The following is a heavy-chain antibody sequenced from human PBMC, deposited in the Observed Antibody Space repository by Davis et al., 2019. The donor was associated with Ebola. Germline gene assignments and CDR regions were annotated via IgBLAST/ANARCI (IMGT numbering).Heavy chain of an antibody. D-gene: IGHD4-17*01. CDR2: IWYDGSNK. CDR3: ARDKDTVTYPYYYYGMDV. V-gene: IGHV3-33*08. J-gene: IGHJ6*04. CDR1: GISFSNYG. Sequence: GESLKISCAASGISFSNYGMFWVRQAPGKVMEWVAVIWYDGSNKYYADSVKGRFTISRDNSKNTLYLQMNSLRAEDTAVYYCARDKDTVTYPYYYYGMDVWGKGTTVTVSS.